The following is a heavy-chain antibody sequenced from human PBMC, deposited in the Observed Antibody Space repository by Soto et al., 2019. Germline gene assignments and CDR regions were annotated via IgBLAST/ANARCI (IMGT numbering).Heavy chain of an antibody. CDR3: ARQTGRGLFLIYV. Sequence: GGSLRLSCVASGFTYNLYGMNWVRQAPGKGLECVSSISHSGDTIYYADSVKGRFTISRDNAATSLSLQMKNLRAEDTALYYFARQTGRGLFLIYVWGALATFAVSS. D-gene: IGHD2-21*01. V-gene: IGHV3-48*03. CDR2: ISHSGDTI. CDR1: GFTYNLYG. J-gene: IGHJ6*02.